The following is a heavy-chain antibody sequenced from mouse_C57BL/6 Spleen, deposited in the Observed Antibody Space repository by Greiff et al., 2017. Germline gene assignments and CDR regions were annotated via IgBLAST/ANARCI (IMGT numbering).Heavy chain of an antibody. J-gene: IGHJ1*03. CDR3: ARPPYGKVYFDV. D-gene: IGHD2-1*01. Sequence: EVKLVESGGGLVKPGGSLKLSCAASGFTFSSYAMSWVRQTPEKRLEWVATISDGGSYTYYPDNVKGRFTISRDNAKNNLYLQMSHLKSEDTAMYYCARPPYGKVYFDVWGTGTTVTVSS. CDR1: GFTFSSYA. V-gene: IGHV5-4*03. CDR2: ISDGGSYT.